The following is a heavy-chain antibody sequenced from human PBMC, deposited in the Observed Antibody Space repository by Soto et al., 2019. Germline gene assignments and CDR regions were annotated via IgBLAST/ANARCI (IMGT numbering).Heavy chain of an antibody. Sequence: QAHLAQSGAEVKKPGSSVTVSCKASGGTFNSYGISWVRQAPGQGLDWMGVIIPLYGTVNYAQKFQGRVSITADKSTSTAYMDLNSLRSDDPAVYYCARVRVIRGVIPSPLGLWGQGTQVTVSS. J-gene: IGHJ4*02. CDR2: IIPLYGTV. D-gene: IGHD3-10*01. CDR1: GGTFNSYG. V-gene: IGHV1-69*06. CDR3: ARVRVIRGVIPSPLGL.